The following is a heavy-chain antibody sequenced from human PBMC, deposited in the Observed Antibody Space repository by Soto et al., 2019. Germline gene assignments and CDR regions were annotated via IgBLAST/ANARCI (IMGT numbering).Heavy chain of an antibody. CDR1: GGSISSGGYS. V-gene: IGHV4-30-2*01. CDR2: IYHSGST. J-gene: IGHJ6*04. Sequence: SETLSLTCAVSGGSISSGGYSWSWIRQPPGMGLEWIGHIYHSGSTHYNPSLESRVTMSVDRSKNQFSLKLSSVTAADTAVYYCARPIVVAPVYYAIGVWGKGTTITFSS. CDR3: ARPIVVAPVYYAIGV. D-gene: IGHD3-22*01.